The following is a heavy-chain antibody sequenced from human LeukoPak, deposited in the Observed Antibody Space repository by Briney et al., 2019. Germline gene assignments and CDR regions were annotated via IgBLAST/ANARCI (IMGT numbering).Heavy chain of an antibody. CDR1: RFTFSNSG. CDR3: ARSLKWNLVGFDY. Sequence: GGSLRLSCAASRFTFSNSGMNWFRQAPGKGLEWVSVINDSGDNTFYADAVKGRFTISRDNSKSTLYLQMSSLRVDDTAVYYCARSLKWNLVGFDYWGQGILVTVSS. J-gene: IGHJ4*02. CDR2: INDSGDNT. D-gene: IGHD1-1*01. V-gene: IGHV3-23*01.